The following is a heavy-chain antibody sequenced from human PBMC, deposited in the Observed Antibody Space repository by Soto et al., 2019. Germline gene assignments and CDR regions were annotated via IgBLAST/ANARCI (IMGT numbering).Heavy chain of an antibody. Sequence: SVKVSCKASGGTFSSYAISWVRQAPGQGLEWMGGIIPIFGTANYAQKFQGRVTITADKSTSTAYMELSSLRSEDTAVYYCARGVTDYDFWSGYYDSYYFDYWGQGTLVTVSS. CDR3: ARGVTDYDFWSGYYDSYYFDY. CDR1: GGTFSSYA. V-gene: IGHV1-69*06. D-gene: IGHD3-3*01. CDR2: IIPIFGTA. J-gene: IGHJ4*02.